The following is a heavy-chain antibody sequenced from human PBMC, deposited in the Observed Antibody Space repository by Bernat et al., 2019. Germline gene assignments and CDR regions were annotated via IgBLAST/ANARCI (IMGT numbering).Heavy chain of an antibody. Sequence: QVQLVQSGAEVKKPGASVKVSCKASGYTFTSYGISWVRQAPGQGLEWMGWISAYNGNTNYAQKLQGRFTLTTDTSTSTAYMELRSLRSDDTAVYYCARLQCIAAAGTPYYYGMDVWGQGTTVTVSS. V-gene: IGHV1-18*01. CDR2: ISAYNGNT. D-gene: IGHD6-13*01. J-gene: IGHJ6*02. CDR3: ARLQCIAAAGTPYYYGMDV. CDR1: GYTFTSYG.